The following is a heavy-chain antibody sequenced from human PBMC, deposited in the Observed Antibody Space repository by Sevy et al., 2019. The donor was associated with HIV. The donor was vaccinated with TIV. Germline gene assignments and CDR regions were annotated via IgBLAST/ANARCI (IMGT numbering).Heavy chain of an antibody. J-gene: IGHJ4*02. Sequence: GGSLRLSCAASGFTFNKAWMTWVRQAPGKGLEWVGRIKSNGDGGTTDYTAPVKGRFTISRDDSKNTLYLQMNSLKTEDTAVYYCTTKGGASSGHQYFVYWGQGTLVTVSS. CDR3: TTKGGASSGHQYFVY. CDR1: GFTFNKAW. D-gene: IGHD3-16*01. CDR2: IKSNGDGGTT. V-gene: IGHV3-15*01.